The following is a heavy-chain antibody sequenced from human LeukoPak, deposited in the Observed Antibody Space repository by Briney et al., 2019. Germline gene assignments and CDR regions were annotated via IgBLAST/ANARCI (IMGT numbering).Heavy chain of an antibody. V-gene: IGHV3-23*01. D-gene: IGHD2-2*01. J-gene: IGHJ4*02. CDR1: GFTFSGYA. CDR3: AKGDVVVPAAMLLDY. CDR2: ITGSGSSA. Sequence: PGGSLRLSCAASGFTFSGYAMSWVRQAPGKGLEWVSSITGSGSSAYNADSVKGRFTISRDNSKNTLSLQMNSLRAEDTAVYYCAKGDVVVPAAMLLDYWGQGTLVTVSS.